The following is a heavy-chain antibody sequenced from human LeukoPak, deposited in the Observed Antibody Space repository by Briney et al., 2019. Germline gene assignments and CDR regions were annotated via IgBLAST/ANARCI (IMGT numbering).Heavy chain of an antibody. CDR2: IYSGGNT. CDR1: GFTVSSNS. V-gene: IGHV3-53*01. D-gene: IGHD5-18*01. J-gene: IGHJ4*02. Sequence: GESLRLSCAASGFTVSSNSMSWVRQAPGKGLEWVSVIYSGGNTYYADSVKGRFTISRDNSKNTLYLQMNSLRAEDTAVYYCAGGYSYGSYYFDYWGQGTLVTVSS. CDR3: AGGYSYGSYYFDY.